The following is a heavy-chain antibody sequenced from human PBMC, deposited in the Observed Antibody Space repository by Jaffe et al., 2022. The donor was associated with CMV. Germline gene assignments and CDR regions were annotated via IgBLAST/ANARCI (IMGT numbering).Heavy chain of an antibody. J-gene: IGHJ4*02. Sequence: QVQLVESGGGVVQPGRSLRVSCAASGFSFSNYGMHWVRQAPGKGLEWVAGIWYDGTNKYYADSVKGRFTISRDNSKNTLYLQMNTLRAEDTAVYYCARVRGGSAVYWGQGTLVTVSS. CDR2: IWYDGTNK. CDR3: ARVRGGSAVY. CDR1: GFSFSNYG. V-gene: IGHV3-33*01.